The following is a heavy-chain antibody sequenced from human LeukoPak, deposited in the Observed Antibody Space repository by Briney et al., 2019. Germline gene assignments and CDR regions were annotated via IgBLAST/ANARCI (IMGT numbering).Heavy chain of an antibody. CDR2: INPNSGGT. V-gene: IGHV1-2*02. D-gene: IGHD6-13*01. Sequence: ASVKVSCKASGCTFTGYYMHWVRQAPGQGLEWMGWINPNSGGTNYAQKFQGRVTMTRDTSISTAYMELSRLRSDDTAVYYCARDYVGIAAAKGSGYNRFDPWGQGTLVTVSS. CDR3: ARDYVGIAAAKGSGYNRFDP. CDR1: GCTFTGYY. J-gene: IGHJ5*02.